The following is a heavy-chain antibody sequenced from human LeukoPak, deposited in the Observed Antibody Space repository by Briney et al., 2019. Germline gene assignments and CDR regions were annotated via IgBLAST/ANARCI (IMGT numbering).Heavy chain of an antibody. CDR3: ARDKRGHHY. D-gene: IGHD2-15*01. CDR2: IKEDGSEK. Sequence: GGSLRLSCAASGFSFSSYWMTWVRQAPGKGLEWVANIKEDGSEKYYVDSVEGRFTISRDNAKNSLFLQMNSLRAEDTAVYYCARDKRGHHYWGRGTLVTVSS. CDR1: GFSFSSYW. V-gene: IGHV3-7*01. J-gene: IGHJ4*02.